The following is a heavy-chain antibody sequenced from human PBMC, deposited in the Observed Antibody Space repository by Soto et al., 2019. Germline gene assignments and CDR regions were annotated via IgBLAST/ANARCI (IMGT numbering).Heavy chain of an antibody. V-gene: IGHV4-39*01. J-gene: IGHJ4*02. CDR3: ARLEGLATISYYFYF. CDR1: GGSISSSSYY. D-gene: IGHD3-9*01. Sequence: QLQLQESGPGLVKPSEALSLTCSVSGGSISSSSYYWGWIRQPPGKGLEWIGSIYYSGSTYYNPSRKSRVTIPIDKSKNQFSLKLSSLTAADTAVYYCARLEGLATISYYFYFWGQGTLVTVSS. CDR2: IYYSGST.